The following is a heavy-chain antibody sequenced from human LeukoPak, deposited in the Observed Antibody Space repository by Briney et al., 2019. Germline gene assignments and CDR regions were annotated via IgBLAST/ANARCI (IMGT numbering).Heavy chain of an antibody. CDR1: GFTFSSYA. CDR2: ISSNGGST. CDR3: AKVGITMISSADYFDY. D-gene: IGHD3-22*01. Sequence: GGSLRLSCAASGFTFSSYAMHWVRQAPGKGLEYVSAISSNGGSTYYANSVKGRFTISRDNSKNTLYLQMNSLRAEDTAVYYCAKVGITMISSADYFDYWGQGTLVTVSS. V-gene: IGHV3-64*01. J-gene: IGHJ4*02.